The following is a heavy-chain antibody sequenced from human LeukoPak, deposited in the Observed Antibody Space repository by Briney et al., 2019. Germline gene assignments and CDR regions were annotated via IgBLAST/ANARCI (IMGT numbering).Heavy chain of an antibody. CDR1: GFTFSSYW. D-gene: IGHD3-16*01. Sequence: PGGPLRLSCAASGFTFSSYWMSWVRQAPGKGLEWVANIKQDGSEKYYVDSVKGRFTISRDNAKNSLYLQMNSLRAEDTAVYYCARDFSEYYDYVWGSSFDYWGQGTLVTVSS. CDR3: ARDFSEYYDYVWGSSFDY. J-gene: IGHJ4*02. CDR2: IKQDGSEK. V-gene: IGHV3-7*01.